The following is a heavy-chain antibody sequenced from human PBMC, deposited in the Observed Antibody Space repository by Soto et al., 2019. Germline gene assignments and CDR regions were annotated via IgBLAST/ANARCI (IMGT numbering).Heavy chain of an antibody. CDR2: AKGGGDIT. V-gene: IGHV3-23*01. Sequence: EVQLLESGGGLVQPGGSLRLSCAASEFTFSSYSMIWVRQAPGKGLEWVSGAKGGGDITYYAESVKGRFTISRDNSKNTLDLQMNNLRAEDTAVFYWARGHVGVTMDVGGEGTTVTVSS. D-gene: IGHD3-3*01. J-gene: IGHJ6*04. CDR1: EFTFSSYS. CDR3: ARGHVGVTMDV.